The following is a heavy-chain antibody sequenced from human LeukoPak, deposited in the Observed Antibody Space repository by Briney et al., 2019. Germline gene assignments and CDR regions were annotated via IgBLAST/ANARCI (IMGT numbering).Heavy chain of an antibody. V-gene: IGHV3-48*03. D-gene: IGHD3-10*01. CDR3: ARDPGFGYEVPRFDY. Sequence: AGGSLRLSCAASGFTFSSYEMNWVRQAPGKGLEWVSYISSSGSTIYYADSVKGRFTISRDNAKNSLYLQMNSLRAEDTAVYYRARDPGFGYEVPRFDYWGQGTLVTVSS. J-gene: IGHJ4*02. CDR2: ISSSGSTI. CDR1: GFTFSSYE.